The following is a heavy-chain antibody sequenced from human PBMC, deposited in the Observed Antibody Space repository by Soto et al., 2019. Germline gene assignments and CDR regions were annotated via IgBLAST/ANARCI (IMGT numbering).Heavy chain of an antibody. CDR3: AKTRMWAPPTSLGE. CDR1: GFTFSSYA. Sequence: AGGSLRLSCAASGFTFSSYAMSWVRQAPGKGLEWVSAISGSGGSTYYADSVKGRFTISRDNSKNTLYLQMNSLRAEDTAVYYCAKTRMWAPPTSLGEWGQGTMVTVAS. CDR2: ISGSGGST. D-gene: IGHD3-10*01. J-gene: IGHJ3*01. V-gene: IGHV3-23*01.